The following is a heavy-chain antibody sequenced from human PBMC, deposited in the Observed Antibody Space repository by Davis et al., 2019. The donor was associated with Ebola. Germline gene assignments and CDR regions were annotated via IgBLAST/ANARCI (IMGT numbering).Heavy chain of an antibody. Sequence: PSETLSLTCTVSGGSISSSSYYWGWIRQPPGKGLEWIGSIYYSGSTYYNPSLKSRVTISVDTSKNQFSLKLSSVTAADTAVYYCARPNYDSYFPQAFDIWGQGTMVTVSS. CDR2: IYYSGST. CDR1: GGSISSSSYY. CDR3: ARPNYDSYFPQAFDI. J-gene: IGHJ3*02. V-gene: IGHV4-39*01. D-gene: IGHD3-22*01.